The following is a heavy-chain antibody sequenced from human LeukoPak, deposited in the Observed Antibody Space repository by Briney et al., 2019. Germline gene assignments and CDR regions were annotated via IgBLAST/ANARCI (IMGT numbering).Heavy chain of an antibody. V-gene: IGHV3-30-3*01. CDR1: GFTFSSYA. D-gene: IGHD3-22*01. J-gene: IGHJ3*02. CDR2: ISYDGSNK. CDR3: ARPTYYYDSRGAFDI. Sequence: GGSLRLSCAASGFTFSSYAMHWARQAPGKGLEWVAVISYDGSNKYYADSVKGRFTISRDNSKNTLYLQMNSLRAEDTAVYYCARPTYYYDSRGAFDIWGQGTMVTVSS.